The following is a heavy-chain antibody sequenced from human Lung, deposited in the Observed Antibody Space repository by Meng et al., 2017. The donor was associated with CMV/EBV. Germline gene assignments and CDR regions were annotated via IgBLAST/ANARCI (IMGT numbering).Heavy chain of an antibody. CDR3: ARDSRSGLEDLQH. CDR2: IYYSGST. CDR1: GGSISSYY. D-gene: IGHD1-14*01. J-gene: IGHJ1*01. V-gene: IGHV4-59*01. Sequence: SETLSLTCTVSGGSISSYYWSWIRQPPGKGLEWIGYIYYSGSTNYNPSLKSRVTISVDTSKNQFSLKLSSVTAADTAVYYCARDSRSGLEDLQHWGQGALVTVSS.